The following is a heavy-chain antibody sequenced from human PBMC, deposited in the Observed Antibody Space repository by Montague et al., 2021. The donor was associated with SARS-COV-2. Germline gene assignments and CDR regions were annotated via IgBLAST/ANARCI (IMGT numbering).Heavy chain of an antibody. CDR3: ARVISAVAGANFYFDY. CDR1: GGSISSGSY. CDR2: SDDSGIT. Sequence: SETLSLTCTVSGGSISSGSYWGWIRQPPGKGLEWIGTSDDSGITXYSPSLKSRVTISLDTAKNQFSLNLDSVTASDTAMYYCARVISAVAGANFYFDYWGQGTLVTVSS. V-gene: IGHV4-38-2*02. D-gene: IGHD4/OR15-4a*01. J-gene: IGHJ4*02.